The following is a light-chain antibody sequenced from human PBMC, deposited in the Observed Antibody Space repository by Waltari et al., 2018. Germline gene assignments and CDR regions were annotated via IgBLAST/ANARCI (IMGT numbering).Light chain of an antibody. J-gene: IGLJ2*01. CDR2: EST. CDR3: CSFAGSSPHVV. CDR1: SSDVGTYNL. V-gene: IGLV2-23*01. Sequence: QSALTQPASVSGSPGQSITISCTGTSSDVGTYNLVSWYQLHPGQAPKLIIYESTKRPSGVSSLFSGSKSGNTASLTISGLQAEDEADYYCCSFAGSSPHVVFGGGTKLTVL.